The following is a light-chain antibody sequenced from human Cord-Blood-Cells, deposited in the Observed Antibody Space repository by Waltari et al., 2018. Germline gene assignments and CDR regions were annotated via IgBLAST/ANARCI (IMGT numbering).Light chain of an antibody. Sequence: VLLQSPGTLSLSPGERATLSCRASQSVSSSYVSWYQQKPGQAPRLLIYGATSRATGIPDRFLGSGPGTDFTLTRSTLEPQDFAVYYCQQYVSSRTNSFGQGTKMEIK. J-gene: IGKJ2*03. V-gene: IGKV3-20*01. CDR2: GAT. CDR3: QQYVSSRTNS. CDR1: QSVSSSY.